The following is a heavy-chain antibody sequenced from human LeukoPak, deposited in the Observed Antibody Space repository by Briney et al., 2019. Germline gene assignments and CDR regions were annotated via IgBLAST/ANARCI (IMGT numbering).Heavy chain of an antibody. J-gene: IGHJ4*02. CDR1: GFTFSSYA. CDR3: ARSKLVCYFDY. CDR2: ISYDGSNK. V-gene: IGHV3-30-3*01. D-gene: IGHD2-8*01. Sequence: PGGSLRLSCAASGFTFSSYAMHWVRQAPGKGLEWVAVISYDGSNKYYADSVKGRFTISRDNSKNTLYLQMNSLRAEDTAVYYCARSKLVCYFDYWGQGTLVTVSS.